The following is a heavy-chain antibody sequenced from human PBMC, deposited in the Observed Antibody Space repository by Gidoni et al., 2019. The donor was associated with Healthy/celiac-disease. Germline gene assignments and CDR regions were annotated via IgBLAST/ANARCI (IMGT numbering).Heavy chain of an antibody. CDR2: IKSKTDGGTT. J-gene: IGHJ3*02. CDR3: TTPSSGWFNDAFDI. V-gene: IGHV3-15*01. D-gene: IGHD6-19*01. CDR1: GFTFSNAW. Sequence: EVQLVESGGGLVKPGGSLRLSCAASGFTFSNAWMSWVRQAPGKGLEWVGRIKSKTDGGTTDYAAPVKGRFTISRDDSKNTLYLQMNSLKTEDTAVYYCTTPSSGWFNDAFDIWGQGTMVTVSS.